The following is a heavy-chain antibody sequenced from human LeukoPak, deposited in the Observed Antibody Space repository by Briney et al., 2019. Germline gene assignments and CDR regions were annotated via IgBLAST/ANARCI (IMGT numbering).Heavy chain of an antibody. V-gene: IGHV3-30*19. Sequence: GGSLRLSCAASGFTFSSYGMHWVRQAPGKGLEWVAVISYDGSDQYYADSVKGRFTISRDTSKNTLYLQVNSLRAEDTAVYYCARDDAVTTSSPFDYWGQGTLVTVSS. CDR2: ISYDGSDQ. CDR1: GFTFSSYG. CDR3: ARDDAVTTSSPFDY. J-gene: IGHJ4*02. D-gene: IGHD4-17*01.